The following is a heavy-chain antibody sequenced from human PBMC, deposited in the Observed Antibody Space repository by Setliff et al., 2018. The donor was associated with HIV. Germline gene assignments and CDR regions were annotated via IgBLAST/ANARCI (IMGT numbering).Heavy chain of an antibody. Sequence: ASVKVSCKASGYTFISYGISWVRQAPGQGLEWMGWISTYNGNTKYAQRLQGRVTMTRDTFTSTAYMEMRSLRSDDPAVYYCARDVERYSSHSGSGPWGQGTLVTVSS. V-gene: IGHV1-18*01. D-gene: IGHD6-19*01. CDR1: GYTFISYG. J-gene: IGHJ5*02. CDR2: ISTYNGNT. CDR3: ARDVERYSSHSGSGP.